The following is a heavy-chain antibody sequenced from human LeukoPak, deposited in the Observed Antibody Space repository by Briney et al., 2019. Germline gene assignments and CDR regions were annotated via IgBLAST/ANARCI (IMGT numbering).Heavy chain of an antibody. D-gene: IGHD1-14*01. CDR1: GFTFSSYA. CDR3: AKGSGLPRNYYGMDV. Sequence: PGGSLRLSCVASGFTFSSYAVSWVRQAPGKGLEWVSAISGSGGSTYYADSVKGRFTISRDNSKNTLYLQMNSLRAEDTAVYYCAKGSGLPRNYYGMDVWGQGTTVTVSS. CDR2: ISGSGGST. J-gene: IGHJ6*02. V-gene: IGHV3-23*01.